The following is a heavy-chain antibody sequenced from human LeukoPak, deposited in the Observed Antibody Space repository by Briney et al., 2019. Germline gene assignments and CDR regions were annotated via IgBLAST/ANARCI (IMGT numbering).Heavy chain of an antibody. CDR1: GYTLTELS. V-gene: IGHV1-24*01. CDR3: ATDAKDLRFLEGAFDI. CDR2: FDPEDGET. J-gene: IGHJ3*02. Sequence: ASVKVSCKVSGYTLTELSMHWVRQAPGKGLEWMGGFDPEDGETIYAQKFQGRVTMNEDTSTDTAYMELSSLRSEDTAVYYCATDAKDLRFLEGAFDIWGQGTMVTVPS. D-gene: IGHD3-3*01.